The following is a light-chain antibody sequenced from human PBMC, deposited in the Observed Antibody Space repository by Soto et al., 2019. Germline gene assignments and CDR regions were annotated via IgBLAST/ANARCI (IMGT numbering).Light chain of an antibody. CDR1: QYISSW. CDR3: QQYNTYST. Sequence: DIQMTQSPSTLSASVGDRVTITCRASQYISSWLAWYQQKPGKAPKLLIYTASSLESGVPSRFSGSGSGTEFTITISSLQPDDFATYYCQQYNTYSTFGQGTKVEIK. CDR2: TAS. V-gene: IGKV1-5*03. J-gene: IGKJ1*01.